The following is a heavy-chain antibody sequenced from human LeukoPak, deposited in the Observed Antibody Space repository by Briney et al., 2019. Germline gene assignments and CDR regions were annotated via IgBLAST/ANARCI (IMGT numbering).Heavy chain of an antibody. Sequence: SETLSLACNVSGGSVSNTGSYWGWIRQPPGKGLEWIGTIYYSGRTYHNPSLKSRVTISVDTSKSHFALKVNSVTAADTAVFFCARAETGTCQNWGQGTLVTVSS. D-gene: IGHD3-9*01. CDR3: ARAETGTCQN. CDR1: GGSVSNTGSY. V-gene: IGHV4-39*02. CDR2: IYYSGRT. J-gene: IGHJ4*02.